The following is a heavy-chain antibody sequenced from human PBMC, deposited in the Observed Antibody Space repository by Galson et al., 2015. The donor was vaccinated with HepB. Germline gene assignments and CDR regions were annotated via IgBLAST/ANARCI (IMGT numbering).Heavy chain of an antibody. D-gene: IGHD3-22*01. J-gene: IGHJ4*02. CDR2: ISSDGTNK. CDR1: GFSFSSYA. Sequence: SLRLSCAASGFSFSSYALHWVRQVPGKGLEWVAVISSDGTNKYYADFVKGRFAISRDNSETTLFLQMNTLRTEDSAVYYCARDSPDSTAYYWGNFFDYWGQGSLVTVSS. V-gene: IGHV3-30*09. CDR3: ARDSPDSTAYYWGNFFDY.